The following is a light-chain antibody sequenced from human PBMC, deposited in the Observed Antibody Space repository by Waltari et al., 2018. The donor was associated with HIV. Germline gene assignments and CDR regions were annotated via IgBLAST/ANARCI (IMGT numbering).Light chain of an antibody. Sequence: QSALTQPASVSGSPGQSITISCTGTSSDVGRYNLVSWSQQHPCKAPKLMIYEGSKRPSGVSNRFSGSKSGNTASLTISGLQAEDEADYYCCSYAGSSLYVFGTGTKVTVL. CDR3: CSYAGSSLYV. V-gene: IGLV2-23*01. CDR2: EGS. J-gene: IGLJ1*01. CDR1: SSDVGRYNL.